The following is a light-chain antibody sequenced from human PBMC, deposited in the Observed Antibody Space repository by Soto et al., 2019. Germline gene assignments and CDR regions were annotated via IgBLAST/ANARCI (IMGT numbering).Light chain of an antibody. CDR3: QQSNSYLGT. CDR1: QSISSW. V-gene: IGKV1-5*03. CDR2: KAS. Sequence: DIQMTQSPSTLSASVGHRDTITCRASQSISSWLAWYQQKPGKAPTLLIYKASSLESGVPSRFSGSGSGTEFTLTISSLQPDDFGTYYCQQSNSYLGTFGEGTKVEIK. J-gene: IGKJ1*01.